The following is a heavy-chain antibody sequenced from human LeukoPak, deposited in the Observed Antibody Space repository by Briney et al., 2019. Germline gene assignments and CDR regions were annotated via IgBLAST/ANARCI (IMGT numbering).Heavy chain of an antibody. CDR1: GFTFNSYA. CDR2: ISPGGSDT. Sequence: GRSLRLSCAASGFTFNSYAMSWVRQAPGKGLEWVSAISPGGSDTYYADSVRGRFTISRDNSKNTLYLQMSSLRAEDSAVYYCAKRGGYETMAAFDYWGQGALVTVSS. V-gene: IGHV3-23*01. CDR3: AKRGGYETMAAFDY. J-gene: IGHJ4*02. D-gene: IGHD3-10*01.